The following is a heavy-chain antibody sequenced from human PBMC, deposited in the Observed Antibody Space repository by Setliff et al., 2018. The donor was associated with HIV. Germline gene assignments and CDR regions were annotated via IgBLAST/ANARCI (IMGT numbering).Heavy chain of an antibody. CDR3: AKDIQAGYSYANTMIPHAFDI. D-gene: IGHD5-18*01. J-gene: IGHJ3*02. V-gene: IGHV3-9*01. CDR1: GFTFDDYA. CDR2: ISWNSGSI. Sequence: RLSCAASGFTFDDYAMHWVRQAPGKGLEWVSGISWNSGSIGYADSVKGRFTISRDNAKNSLYLQMNSLGAEDTALYYCAKDIQAGYSYANTMIPHAFDIWGQGTMVTVS.